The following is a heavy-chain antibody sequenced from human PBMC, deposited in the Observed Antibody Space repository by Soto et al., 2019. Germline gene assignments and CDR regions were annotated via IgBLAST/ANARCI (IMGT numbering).Heavy chain of an antibody. J-gene: IGHJ5*02. CDR3: AREWGMYSSSWNWFDP. D-gene: IGHD6-13*01. Sequence: SETLSLTCTVSGGSISSYYWSWIRQPPGKGLEWIGYIYYSGSTNYNPSLKSRVTISVDTSKNQFSLKLSSVTAADTAVYYCAREWGMYSSSWNWFDPWGQGTLVTVSS. CDR2: IYYSGST. CDR1: GGSISSYY. V-gene: IGHV4-59*01.